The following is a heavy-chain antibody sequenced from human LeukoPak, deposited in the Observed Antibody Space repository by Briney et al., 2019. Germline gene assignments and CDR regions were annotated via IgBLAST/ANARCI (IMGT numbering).Heavy chain of an antibody. J-gene: IGHJ5*02. D-gene: IGHD3-10*01. CDR1: GITSSSNW. V-gene: IGHV3-74*01. Sequence: GSLRLSCAASGITSSSNWMHWVRQTPGKGLVWVSRINSDGTTTSYADSVKGRFTISRDNAKNTLYLQMNSLRAEDTAVYYCARAFGSGTFNWFDPWGQGTLVTVSS. CDR2: INSDGTTT. CDR3: ARAFGSGTFNWFDP.